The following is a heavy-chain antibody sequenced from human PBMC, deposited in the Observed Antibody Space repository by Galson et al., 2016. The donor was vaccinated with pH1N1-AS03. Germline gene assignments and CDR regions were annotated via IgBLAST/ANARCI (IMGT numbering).Heavy chain of an antibody. D-gene: IGHD1-7*01. CDR3: ARNSDPLGAFDV. V-gene: IGHV1-69*05. CDR2: FIPIFGTT. CDR1: GGTFDNHP. J-gene: IGHJ3*01. Sequence: SVKVSCKASGGTFDNHPINWVRQAPGQGLEWMGGFIPIFGTTNYAPKYQGRVTFTTDDSQTTVYMELSNLRSEDTAVYYGARNSDPLGAFDVWGQGTLLSVSS.